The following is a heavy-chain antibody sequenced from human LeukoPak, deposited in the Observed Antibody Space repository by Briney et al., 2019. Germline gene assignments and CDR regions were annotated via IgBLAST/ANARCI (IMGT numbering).Heavy chain of an antibody. CDR2: ISGSGGST. CDR1: GFTFSSYA. D-gene: IGHD2-2*03. V-gene: IGHV3-23*01. J-gene: IGHJ6*02. CDR3: AKDRSGYCSSTSCLNGMDV. Sequence: GGSLRLSCAASGFTFSSYAISWVRQAPGKGLEWVSAISGSGGSTYYADSVKGRFTISRDNSKNTLYLQMNSLRAEDTAVYYCAKDRSGYCSSTSCLNGMDVWGQGTTVTVSS.